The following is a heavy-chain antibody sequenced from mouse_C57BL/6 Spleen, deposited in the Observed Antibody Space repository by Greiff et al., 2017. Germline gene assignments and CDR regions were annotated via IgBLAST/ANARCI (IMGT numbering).Heavy chain of an antibody. CDR2: IYPGNGGT. J-gene: IGHJ4*01. CDR3: AREYYAMDY. CDR1: GYDFTNYL. V-gene: IGHV1-54*01. Sequence: QVHVKQSGAELVRPGTSVKVSCKASGYDFTNYLIEWVKQRPGQGLEWIGVIYPGNGGTNYNEKFKGKATLTADKSSSTAYMQLSSLTSEDSAVYFCAREYYAMDYWGQGTSVTVSS.